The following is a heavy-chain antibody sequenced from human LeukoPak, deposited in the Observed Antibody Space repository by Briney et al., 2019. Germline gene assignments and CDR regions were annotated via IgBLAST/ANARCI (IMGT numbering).Heavy chain of an antibody. CDR3: ARTRPTFLTGFFDY. CDR2: ISSSSSYI. D-gene: IGHD3-9*01. Sequence: GGSLRLSCAASGFTFSSYSMNWVRQAPGKGLEWVSSISSSSSYIYYADSVKGRFTISRDNAKNSLYLQMNSPRAEDTAVYYCARTRPTFLTGFFDYWGQGTLVTVSS. J-gene: IGHJ4*02. CDR1: GFTFSSYS. V-gene: IGHV3-21*01.